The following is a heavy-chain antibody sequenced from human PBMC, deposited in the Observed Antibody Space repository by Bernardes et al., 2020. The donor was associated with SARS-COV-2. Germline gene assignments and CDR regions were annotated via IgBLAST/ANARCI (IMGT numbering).Heavy chain of an antibody. V-gene: IGHV1-2*02. CDR1: GYTFTGYY. CDR3: ARDLAHSSGSIQH. Sequence: ASVKVSCKASGYTFTGYYMHWVRQAPGQGLEWMGWINPNSGGTNYAQKFQGRVTMTRDTSISTAYMELSRLRSDDTAVYYCARDLAHSSGSIQHWGQGTLVTVSS. D-gene: IGHD6-19*01. CDR2: INPNSGGT. J-gene: IGHJ1*01.